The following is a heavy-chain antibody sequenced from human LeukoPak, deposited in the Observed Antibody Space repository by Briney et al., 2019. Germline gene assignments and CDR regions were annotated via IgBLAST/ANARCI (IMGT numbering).Heavy chain of an antibody. CDR1: GYTFTAYF. V-gene: IGHV1-2*02. J-gene: IGHJ4*02. CDR2: INPNSGGT. CDR3: ARAQSLTAPAGTFANS. Sequence: GASVKVSSKASGYTFTAYFLHWVRRAPGQGFEWMGWINPNSGGTYYTQTFQDRVTMTRDTSISTAYMELSSLRSDDTAVYYCARAQSLTAPAGTFANSWGQGTLVTVSS. D-gene: IGHD6-13*01.